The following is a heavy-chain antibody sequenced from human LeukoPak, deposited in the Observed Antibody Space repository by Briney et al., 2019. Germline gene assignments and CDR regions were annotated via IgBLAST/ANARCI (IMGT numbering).Heavy chain of an antibody. CDR1: GDSISSYY. V-gene: IGHV4-4*07. CDR2: IYASGST. J-gene: IGHJ5*02. CDR3: ARKALPGNWFDP. Sequence: PSETLSLTCTVSGDSISSYYWSWIRQPAGKGLEWIGRIYASGSTNYNPSLKSRVTMSLDTSKNQFSLNLSSVTAADTAVYYCARKALPGNWFDPWGQGTLATVSS.